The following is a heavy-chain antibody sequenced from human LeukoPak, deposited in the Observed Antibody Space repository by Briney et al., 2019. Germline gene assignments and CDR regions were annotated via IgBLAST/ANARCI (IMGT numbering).Heavy chain of an antibody. J-gene: IGHJ4*02. D-gene: IGHD3-10*01. V-gene: IGHV1-8*01. CDR1: GYTFTSYD. Sequence: GASVKVSCKASGYTFTSYDINWVRQATGQGLEWMGWMNPNSGNTGYAQKFQGRVTMTRNTSISTAYMELSSLRSEDTAVYYCARGHMGSGSYQSDYWGQGTRVTVSS. CDR2: MNPNSGNT. CDR3: ARGHMGSGSYQSDY.